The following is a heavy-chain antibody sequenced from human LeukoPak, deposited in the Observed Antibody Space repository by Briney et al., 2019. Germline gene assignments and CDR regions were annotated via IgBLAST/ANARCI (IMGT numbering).Heavy chain of an antibody. CDR3: ARTVDTSMVYYFDY. CDR2: ISGSGDNT. V-gene: IGHV3-23*01. Sequence: GGSLRLSCAASGFTFSSYAMSWVRQAPGKGLEWVSGISGSGDNTYYADSVKGRFTISRDNSKNTLYLQMNSLRAEDTAVYDCARTVDTSMVYYFDYWGQGALVTVSS. J-gene: IGHJ4*02. CDR1: GFTFSSYA. D-gene: IGHD5-18*01.